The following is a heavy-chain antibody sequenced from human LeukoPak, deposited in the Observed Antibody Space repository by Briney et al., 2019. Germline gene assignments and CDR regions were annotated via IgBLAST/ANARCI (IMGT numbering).Heavy chain of an antibody. J-gene: IGHJ4*02. D-gene: IGHD3-9*01. CDR3: ATVTGYYNFDY. Sequence: PGGSLRLSCAASGFTFSSYEMNWVRQAPGKGVEWVSYISSSGSTLYYADSVKGRFTISRDNAKNSLYLQMNSLRAEDTAVYYCATVTGYYNFDYWGQGTLVTVSS. CDR2: ISSSGSTL. CDR1: GFTFSSYE. V-gene: IGHV3-48*03.